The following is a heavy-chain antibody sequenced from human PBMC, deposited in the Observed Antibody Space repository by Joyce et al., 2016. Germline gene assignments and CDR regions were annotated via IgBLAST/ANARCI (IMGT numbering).Heavy chain of an antibody. CDR3: ARQDSAHEPFDY. Sequence: LQLQESGPGLVKPSETLALICSVSGDSVSRSSYFWGWVRQAPGKGLEWIASVHYRGTTFYHPSLKNRVTTSVDTSKNQFSLKVTSVTAADTAVYFCARQDSAHEPFDYWGRGSLVIVSS. J-gene: IGHJ4*02. V-gene: IGHV4-39*01. D-gene: IGHD5-12*01. CDR1: GDSVSRSSYF. CDR2: VHYRGTT.